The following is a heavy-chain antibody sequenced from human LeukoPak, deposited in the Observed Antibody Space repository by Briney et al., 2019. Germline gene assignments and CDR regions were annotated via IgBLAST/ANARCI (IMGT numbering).Heavy chain of an antibody. CDR3: ARVSFFRWAATRPSYYYYYMDV. CDR2: INHSGST. D-gene: IGHD2-15*01. J-gene: IGHJ6*03. CDR1: GGSFSGYY. Sequence: SETLSLTCAVYGGSFSGYYWSWIRQPPGKGLEWIGEINHSGSTNYNPSLKSRVTISVDTSKHQFSLKLSSVTAADTAVYYCARVSFFRWAATRPSYYYYYMDVWGQGTTVTISS. V-gene: IGHV4-34*01.